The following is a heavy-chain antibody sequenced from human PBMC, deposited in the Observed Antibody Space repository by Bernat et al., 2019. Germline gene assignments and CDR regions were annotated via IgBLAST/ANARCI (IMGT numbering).Heavy chain of an antibody. J-gene: IGHJ4*02. Sequence: EVQLLESGGGLVQPGGSLRISCAASGFTFRRYAMSWVRQAPGKGLEWVSAISGSGGSTNDADSVKGRFTISRDNAKNTLYLHMSSLRAEDTAEYYCAKEKHSNTYYYVVDFDYWGQGTVVTVSS. CDR1: GFTFRRYA. D-gene: IGHD3-22*01. CDR3: AKEKHSNTYYYVVDFDY. CDR2: ISGSGGST. V-gene: IGHV3-23*01.